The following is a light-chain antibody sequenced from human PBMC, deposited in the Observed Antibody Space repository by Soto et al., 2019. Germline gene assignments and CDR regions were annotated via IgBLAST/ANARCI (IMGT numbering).Light chain of an antibody. CDR1: SSDVGNYYY. Sequence: QSALTQPPSASGSPGQSVTISCTGTSSDVGNYYYVSWYQQHPGKAPKLMIYEVSKRPSGVPDRFSGSKSGNTASLTVSGLQAEDEADYYCSSYAGSNNPYVFGTGTRSPS. CDR2: EVS. J-gene: IGLJ1*01. V-gene: IGLV2-8*01. CDR3: SSYAGSNNPYV.